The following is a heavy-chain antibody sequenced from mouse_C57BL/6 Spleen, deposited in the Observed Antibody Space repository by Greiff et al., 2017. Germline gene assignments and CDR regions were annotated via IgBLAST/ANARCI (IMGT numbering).Heavy chain of an antibody. CDR2: INPSNGGT. J-gene: IGHJ3*01. CDR1: GYTFTSYW. D-gene: IGHD2-3*01. V-gene: IGHV1-53*01. Sequence: VQLQESGTELVKPGASVKLSCKASGYTFTSYWMHWVKQRPGQGLEWIGNINPSNGGTNYNEKFKSKATLTVDKSSSTAYMQLSSLTSEDSAVYYCARGRWLPAWFAYWGQGTLVTVSA. CDR3: ARGRWLPAWFAY.